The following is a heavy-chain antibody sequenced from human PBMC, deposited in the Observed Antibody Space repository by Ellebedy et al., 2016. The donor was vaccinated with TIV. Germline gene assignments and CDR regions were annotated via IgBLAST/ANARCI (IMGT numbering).Heavy chain of an antibody. CDR1: GFTFTHYA. V-gene: IGHV3-23*01. J-gene: IGHJ4*02. Sequence: GGSLRLSCAASGFTFTHYAMSWVRQAPGKGLEWVSTLSGVGLNTYYADSVKGRFTISRDNSKNMLFLQMNSLGAEDTALYYCAKEDPGYYGSGSFPYYLDYWGQGALVTVAS. CDR2: LSGVGLNT. CDR3: AKEDPGYYGSGSFPYYLDY. D-gene: IGHD3-10*01.